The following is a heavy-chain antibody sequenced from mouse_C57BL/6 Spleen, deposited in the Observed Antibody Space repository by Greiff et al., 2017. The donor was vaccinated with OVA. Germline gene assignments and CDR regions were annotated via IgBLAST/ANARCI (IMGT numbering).Heavy chain of an antibody. Sequence: EVKLMESGEGLVKPGGSLKLSCAASGFTFSSYAMSWVRQTPEKRLEWVAYISSGGDYIYYADTVKGRFTISRDNARNTLYLQMSSLKSEDTAMYYCTRDYYGYENWGQGTLVTVSA. CDR3: TRDYYGYEN. V-gene: IGHV5-9-1*02. CDR2: ISSGGDYI. J-gene: IGHJ3*01. CDR1: GFTFSSYA. D-gene: IGHD2-2*01.